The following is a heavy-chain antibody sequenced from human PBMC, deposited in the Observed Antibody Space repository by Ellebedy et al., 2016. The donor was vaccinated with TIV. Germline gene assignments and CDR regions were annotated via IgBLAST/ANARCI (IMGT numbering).Heavy chain of an antibody. D-gene: IGHD1-26*01. V-gene: IGHV1-69*13. Sequence: ASVKVSCKASGYTFTSYGISWVRQAPGQGLEWMGGIIPIFGTANYAQKFQGRVTITADESTSTAYMELSSLRSEDTAVYYCARGAITFMGHDYWGQGTLVTVSS. CDR1: GYTFTSYG. CDR2: IIPIFGTA. J-gene: IGHJ4*02. CDR3: ARGAITFMGHDY.